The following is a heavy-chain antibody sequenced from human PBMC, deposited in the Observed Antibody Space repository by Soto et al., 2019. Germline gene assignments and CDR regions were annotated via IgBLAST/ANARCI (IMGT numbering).Heavy chain of an antibody. D-gene: IGHD1-1*01. CDR3: ARGIYNYYFDY. CDR1: GGSISSGNYH. J-gene: IGHJ4*02. Sequence: QVQLRDSGPGLVKPSQTLSLTCTVSGGSISSGNYHCSWIRQPPGKGLEWIGYIHYSGSTNYNPSLKSRVTISVDTSKNQFSLKLTSVTAADTAVYYCARGIYNYYFDYWGQGTLVTVSS. V-gene: IGHV4-30-4*01. CDR2: IHYSGST.